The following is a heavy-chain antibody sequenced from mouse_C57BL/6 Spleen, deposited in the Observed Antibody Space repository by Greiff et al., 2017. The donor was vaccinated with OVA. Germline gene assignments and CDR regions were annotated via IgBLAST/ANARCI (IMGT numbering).Heavy chain of an antibody. J-gene: IGHJ3*01. D-gene: IGHD2-13*01. CDR2: ISSGSSTI. CDR1: GFTFSDYG. Sequence: EVHLVESGGGLVKPGGSLKLSCAASGFTFSDYGMHWVRQAPEKGLEWVAYISSGSSTIYYADPVKGRFTFSRDNAKNTLCLKMTRLRSEDTAMDYCARPYYDDYAWFAYWGQGTLVTVSA. CDR3: ARPYYDDYAWFAY. V-gene: IGHV5-17*01.